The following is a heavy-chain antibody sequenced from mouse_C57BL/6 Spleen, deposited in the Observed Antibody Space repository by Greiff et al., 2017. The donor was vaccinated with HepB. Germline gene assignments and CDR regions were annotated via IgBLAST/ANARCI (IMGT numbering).Heavy chain of an antibody. V-gene: IGHV1-50*01. J-gene: IGHJ3*01. CDR2: IDPSDSYT. D-gene: IGHD2-5*01. CDR1: GYTFTSYW. Sequence: QVQLQQPGAELVKPGASVKLSCKASGYTFTSYWMQWVKQRPGQGLEWIGEIDPSDSYTNYNQKFKGKATLTVDTSSSTAYMQLSSLTSEDSAVYYCARLGSNYVIFAFWGQGTLVTVSA. CDR3: ARLGSNYVIFAF.